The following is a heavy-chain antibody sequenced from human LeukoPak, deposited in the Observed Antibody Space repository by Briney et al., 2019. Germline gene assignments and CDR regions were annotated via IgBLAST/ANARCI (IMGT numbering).Heavy chain of an antibody. CDR2: ISGSGGTT. V-gene: IGHV3-23*01. CDR1: GFTFSSYA. J-gene: IGHJ4*02. Sequence: PGGSLRLSCAASGFTFSSYAMSWVRQAPGKGLEWVSVISGSGGTTYYADSVKGRFTISRDNSKNTMFLKMNSLGADDTAVYYCAKIIDSSGWNTYDYWGQGTLVTVSS. CDR3: AKIIDSSGWNTYDY. D-gene: IGHD6-19*01.